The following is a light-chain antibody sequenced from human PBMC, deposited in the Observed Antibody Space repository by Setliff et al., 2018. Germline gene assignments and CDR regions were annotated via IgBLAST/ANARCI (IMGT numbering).Light chain of an antibody. Sequence: QSALTQPPSASGSPGQSVTISCTGTSNDVWGHNYVSWYQQHPGKAPQLIIYDVTKRPSGVPDRFSGSKSGNTASLTVSGLQAEDEAEYYCSSYASDTTYVFGSGTKVTVL. J-gene: IGLJ1*01. CDR3: SSYASDTTYV. V-gene: IGLV2-8*01. CDR1: SNDVWGHNY. CDR2: DVT.